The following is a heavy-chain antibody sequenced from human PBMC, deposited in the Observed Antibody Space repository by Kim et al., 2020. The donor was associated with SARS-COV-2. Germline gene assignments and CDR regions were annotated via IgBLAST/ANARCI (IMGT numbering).Heavy chain of an antibody. CDR2: ISFDGSNE. CDR1: GFTFSDYG. V-gene: IGHV3-30*18. Sequence: GGSLRLSCAASGFTFSDYGMHWVRQAPGKGLEWVAIISFDGSNEYYAESVKGRFTISRDNSKNTMYLQMNSLRTADTAVYFCVKEAGFSTKIVDYYFDFWGQGALVSVSS. D-gene: IGHD2-2*01. CDR3: VKEAGFSTKIVDYYFDF. J-gene: IGHJ4*02.